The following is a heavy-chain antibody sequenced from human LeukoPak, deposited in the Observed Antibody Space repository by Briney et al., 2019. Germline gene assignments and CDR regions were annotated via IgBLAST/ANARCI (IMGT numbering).Heavy chain of an antibody. D-gene: IGHD3-22*01. J-gene: IGHJ4*02. V-gene: IGHV4-39*01. CDR1: GGSISSSSYY. CDR2: IYYSGST. Sequence: SETLSLTCTVSGGSISSSSYYWGWIRQPPGKGLEWIGSIYYSGSTYYNPSLKSRVTISVDTSKNQFSLKLSSVTAADTAVYYCARHYYYDSSGYPYFDYWGQGTLVTVPS. CDR3: ARHYYYDSSGYPYFDY.